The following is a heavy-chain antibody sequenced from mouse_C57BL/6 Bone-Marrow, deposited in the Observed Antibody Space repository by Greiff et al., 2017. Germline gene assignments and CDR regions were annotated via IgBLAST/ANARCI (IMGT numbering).Heavy chain of an antibody. J-gene: IGHJ4*01. CDR3: AREGDFYAMDY. Sequence: QVQLQQSGAELARPGASVKLSCKASGYTFTSYGISWVKQRTGQGLEWIGDIYPGGGYTNYNEKFKGKATLTADKSSSTAYMQFSSLTSEDSAIYYCAREGDFYAMDYWGQGTSVTVSS. CDR1: GYTFTSYG. CDR2: IYPGGGYT. V-gene: IGHV1-81*01.